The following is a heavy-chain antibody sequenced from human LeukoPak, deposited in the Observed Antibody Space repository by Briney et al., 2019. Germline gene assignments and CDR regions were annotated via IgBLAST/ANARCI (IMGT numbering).Heavy chain of an antibody. Sequence: GGSLRLSCAASGFTFSSYAMHWVRQAPGKGLEWVAVISYDGSNKYYADSVNGRFTISRDNSKNTLYLQMNSLRAEDTAVYYCARGVGATDGYYYYYYMDVWGKGTTVTISS. V-gene: IGHV3-30*04. CDR3: ARGVGATDGYYYYYYMDV. D-gene: IGHD1-26*01. J-gene: IGHJ6*03. CDR1: GFTFSSYA. CDR2: ISYDGSNK.